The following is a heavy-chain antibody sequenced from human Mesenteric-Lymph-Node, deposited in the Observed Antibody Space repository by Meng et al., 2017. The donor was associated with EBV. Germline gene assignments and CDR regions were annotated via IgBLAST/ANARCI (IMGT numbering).Heavy chain of an antibody. CDR2: SSGNT. V-gene: IGHV4-30-4*01. CDR1: GGSISGNPYY. D-gene: IGHD1-1*01. J-gene: IGHJ4*02. CDR3: ARGNYNFGQNFDY. Sequence: QVQLQAAVPGLVHPSHALSRTCAGSGGSISGNPYYGSWIRQAPGKGLEWIGYSSGNTYYNPSLKSRVSISLDTSKNQFFLKLTSVTAADTAVYYCARGNYNFGQNFDYWGQGTLVTVSS.